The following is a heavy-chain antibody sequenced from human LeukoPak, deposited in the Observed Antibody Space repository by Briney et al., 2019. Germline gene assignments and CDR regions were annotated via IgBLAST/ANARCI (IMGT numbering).Heavy chain of an antibody. D-gene: IGHD2-2*01. Sequence: SETLSLTCTVGGGSLSGHYWGWIRQPPGKGLELVGHIYYTGTTFYDPSLNSRVTITLDTSRNQFSLRLTSVIAADTAVYYCARFSWGCSTASCYLTNWGQGALVTVSS. CDR1: GGSLSGHY. CDR2: IYYTGTT. CDR3: ARFSWGCSTASCYLTN. J-gene: IGHJ4*02. V-gene: IGHV4-59*11.